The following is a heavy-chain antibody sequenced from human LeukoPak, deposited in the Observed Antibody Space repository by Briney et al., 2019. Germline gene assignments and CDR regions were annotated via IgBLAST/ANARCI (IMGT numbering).Heavy chain of an antibody. D-gene: IGHD3-10*01. CDR3: ARGGVTPFDY. Sequence: SETLSLTCTVSGGSISSYYWSWIRQPPGKGLEWIGYIYYSGSTNYNPSLKGRVTISVDTSMTQFSLKLSSVTAADTAVYYCARGGVTPFDYWGQGTLVTVSS. CDR2: IYYSGST. J-gene: IGHJ4*02. V-gene: IGHV4-59*12. CDR1: GGSISSYY.